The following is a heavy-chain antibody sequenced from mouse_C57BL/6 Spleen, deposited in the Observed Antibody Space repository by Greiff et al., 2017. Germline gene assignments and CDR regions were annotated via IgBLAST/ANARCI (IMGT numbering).Heavy chain of an antibody. J-gene: IGHJ2*01. D-gene: IGHD3-2*02. V-gene: IGHV1-22*01. CDR3: ARSLQLRLDY. Sequence: EVKLQESGPELVKPGASVKMSCKASGYTFTDYNMHWVKQSHGKSLEWIGYINPNNGGTSYNQKFKGKATLTVNKSSSTAYMELRSLTSEDSAVYYCARSLQLRLDYWGQGTTLTVSS. CDR2: INPNNGGT. CDR1: GYTFTDYN.